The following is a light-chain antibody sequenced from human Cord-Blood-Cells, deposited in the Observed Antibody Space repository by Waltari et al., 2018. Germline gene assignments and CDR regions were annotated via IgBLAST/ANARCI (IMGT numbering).Light chain of an antibody. J-gene: IGKJ5*01. CDR2: GAS. Sequence: EIVMTQSPATLSVSQGERATLSCRASQSVSSNLAWYQQKPGQAPRLLIDGASTRATGIPARFSGSGSGTEFTLTISRLQSEDFAVYYCQQYNNWPPITFGQGTRLEIK. V-gene: IGKV3-15*01. CDR1: QSVSSN. CDR3: QQYNNWPPIT.